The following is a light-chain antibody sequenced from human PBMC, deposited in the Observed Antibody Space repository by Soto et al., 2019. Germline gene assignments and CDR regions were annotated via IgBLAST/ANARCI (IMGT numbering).Light chain of an antibody. CDR3: SSFAGSNSPYV. CDR2: QVN. J-gene: IGLJ1*01. V-gene: IGLV2-8*01. CDR1: SSDIGVFDF. Sequence: QSVLTQPPSASGSPGQSVTISCTGTSSDIGVFDFVSWYQQHPGKAPKVIIYQVNKRPSGVPDRFSGSKSGNTASLTVSGLRPEDEADYLCSSFAGSNSPYVFGTGTKVTVL.